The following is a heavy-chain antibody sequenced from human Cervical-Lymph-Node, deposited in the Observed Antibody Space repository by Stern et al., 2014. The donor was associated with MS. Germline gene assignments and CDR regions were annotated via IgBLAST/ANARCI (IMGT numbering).Heavy chain of an antibody. CDR3: ARDRTVTTYYYYYGMDV. J-gene: IGHJ6*02. V-gene: IGHV3-30*04. CDR2: VSYDGSDE. CDR1: GFTFSYST. Sequence: VQLVESGGGVVKPGRSLRLSCAASGFTFSYSTMHWVRQAPGKGLEWVATVSYDGSDEYYPDSVKGRFTISRDNSKNTLYLQVNSLRAEDTGVYFCARDRTVTTYYYYYGMDVWGQGTTVTVSS. D-gene: IGHD4-11*01.